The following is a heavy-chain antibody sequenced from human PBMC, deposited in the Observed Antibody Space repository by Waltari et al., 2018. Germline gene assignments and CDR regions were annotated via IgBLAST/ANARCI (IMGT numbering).Heavy chain of an antibody. J-gene: IGHJ4*02. Sequence: QVQLQESGPGLVKPSETLSLTCTVSGGSISSHYWSWIRQPPGKGLEWIGYIYYSGSTNYNPSLKSRVTISVDTSKNQFSLKLSSVTAADTAVYYCARGEGYSYDHYFDYWGQGTLVTVSS. CDR3: ARGEGYSYDHYFDY. CDR2: IYYSGST. D-gene: IGHD5-18*01. V-gene: IGHV4-59*11. CDR1: GGSISSHY.